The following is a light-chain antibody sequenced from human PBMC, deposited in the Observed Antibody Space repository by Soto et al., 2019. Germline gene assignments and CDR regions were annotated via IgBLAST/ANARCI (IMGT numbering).Light chain of an antibody. Sequence: QSVLTHPPSESGTPGQGVTISCSGSTSNIGSNYVYWYQQLPGTAPKLLIYRNNQRPSGVPDRFSGSKSGTSASLAISGLRPDDEAEYVCATWDDSLNGFYVFGNGTKVIV. CDR2: RNN. J-gene: IGLJ1*01. CDR1: TSNIGSNY. V-gene: IGLV1-47*01. CDR3: ATWDDSLNGFYV.